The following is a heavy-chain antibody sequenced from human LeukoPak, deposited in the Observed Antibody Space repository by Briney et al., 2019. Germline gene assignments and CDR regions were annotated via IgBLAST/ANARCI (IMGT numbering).Heavy chain of an antibody. CDR2: INHSGST. V-gene: IGHV4-34*01. CDR3: ARVGSKDWFDP. Sequence: SETLSLTYAVYGGSFSGYYWSWIRQPPGKGLEWIGEINHSGSTNYNPSLKSRVTISVDTSKNQFSLKLSSVTAADTAVYYCARVGSKDWFDPWGQGTLVTVSS. CDR1: GGSFSGYY. D-gene: IGHD1-26*01. J-gene: IGHJ5*02.